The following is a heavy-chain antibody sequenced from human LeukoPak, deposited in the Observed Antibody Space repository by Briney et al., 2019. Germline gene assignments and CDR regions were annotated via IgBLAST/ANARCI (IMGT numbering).Heavy chain of an antibody. Sequence: SETLSLTCTVSGGSISSNGYSWGWIRQPSGKGLEWIGNIYYSGNTYYNPSLKSRVTISVDTSNNQFSLKLSSVTATDTAIYYCARRGYCASASCYRVFDYWGQGTLVTVSS. CDR1: GGSISSNGYS. CDR2: IYYSGNT. J-gene: IGHJ4*02. D-gene: IGHD2-2*02. CDR3: ARRGYCASASCYRVFDY. V-gene: IGHV4-39*01.